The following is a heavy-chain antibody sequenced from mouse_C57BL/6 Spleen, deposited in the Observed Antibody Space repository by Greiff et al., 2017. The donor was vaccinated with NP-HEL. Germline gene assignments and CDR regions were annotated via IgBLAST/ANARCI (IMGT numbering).Heavy chain of an antibody. CDR2: FDPENGDT. CDR3: TTFGKKDY. V-gene: IGHV14-4*01. J-gene: IGHJ2*01. Sequence: EVQLQQSGAELVRPGASVKLSCTASGFNITDDYMHWVKQRPEQGLEWIGWFDPENGDTEYASKFQGKATITADTSSNTAYLQLSSLTSEDTAVYYCTTFGKKDYWGQGTTRTVAS. CDR1: GFNITDDY.